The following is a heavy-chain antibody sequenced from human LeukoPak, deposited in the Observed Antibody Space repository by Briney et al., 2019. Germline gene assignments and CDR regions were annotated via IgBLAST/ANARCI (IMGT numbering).Heavy chain of an antibody. D-gene: IGHD1-1*01. CDR3: AKVRNWNDGDSDS. CDR2: ISYDGSNK. Sequence: PGGSLRLSCSASGCTFSSDDMHWVRQAPGKGLEWGAVISYDGSNKYYSDYVKGRFTIIRNNSNNTLHLQMNIRIADDTAVDYCAKVRNWNDGDSDSWGAGTLVTVSS. J-gene: IGHJ4*02. CDR1: GCTFSSDD. V-gene: IGHV3-30*18.